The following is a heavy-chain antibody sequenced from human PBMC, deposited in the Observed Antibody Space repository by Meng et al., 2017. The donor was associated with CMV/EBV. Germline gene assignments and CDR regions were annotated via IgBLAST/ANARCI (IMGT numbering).Heavy chain of an antibody. J-gene: IGHJ5*02. CDR3: AKDPPYSDFGSGPAP. Sequence: GEAPKIPWAAPGFTFSSYAMSWVRQAPGKGLEWVSAISGSGGSTYYADSVKGRFTISRDNSKNTLYLQMNSLRAEDTAVYYCAKDPPYSDFGSGPAPWGQGTLVTVSS. D-gene: IGHD3-3*01. CDR2: ISGSGGST. CDR1: GFTFSSYA. V-gene: IGHV3-23*01.